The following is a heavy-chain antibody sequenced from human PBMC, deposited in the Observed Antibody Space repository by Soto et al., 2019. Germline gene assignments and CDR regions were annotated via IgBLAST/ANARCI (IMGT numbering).Heavy chain of an antibody. Sequence: QITLKESGPTLVKPTQTLTLTCTFSGFSLSINGVAVGWIRQPPGQALEWLALIYWDDDQRYNPSLKNRLTLTKDTSRNQVVLTMTNMDPVDTATYYCAHKRDVSRGFTYRGQGTLVTVSS. CDR2: IYWDDDQ. J-gene: IGHJ4*02. CDR1: GFSLSINGVA. V-gene: IGHV2-5*02. D-gene: IGHD3-10*01. CDR3: AHKRDVSRGFTY.